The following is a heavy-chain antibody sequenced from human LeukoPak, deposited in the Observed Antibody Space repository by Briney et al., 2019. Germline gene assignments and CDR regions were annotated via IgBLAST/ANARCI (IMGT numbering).Heavy chain of an antibody. Sequence: SETLSLTCTVSGGSISSGSYYWSWIRQPAGKGLEWIGRIYTSGTTKYNPHLKSRVTMSVDTSKNQFSLKLTSVTAADTAVYYCARANSYYLAGSYFDYWGQGTLVTVSS. CDR2: IYTSGTT. CDR1: GGSISSGSYY. J-gene: IGHJ4*02. V-gene: IGHV4-61*02. CDR3: ARANSYYLAGSYFDY. D-gene: IGHD3-22*01.